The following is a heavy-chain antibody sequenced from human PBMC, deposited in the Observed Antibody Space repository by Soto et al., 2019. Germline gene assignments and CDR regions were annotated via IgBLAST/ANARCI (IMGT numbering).Heavy chain of an antibody. J-gene: IGHJ6*02. Sequence: PETLSLTCTVSGRSISSYYWRWRRQHPGSGREWIGYMYYSGSTNSTPTLKSRVTISVDTSKYEFSLNLSSVTAADTAVYYCARDFTGAAVWGQGTTVTVSS. V-gene: IGHV4-59*01. CDR1: GRSISSYY. CDR2: MYYSGST. D-gene: IGHD6-13*01. CDR3: ARDFTGAAV.